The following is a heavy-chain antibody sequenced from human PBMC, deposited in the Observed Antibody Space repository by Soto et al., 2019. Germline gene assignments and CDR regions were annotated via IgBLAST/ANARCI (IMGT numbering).Heavy chain of an antibody. Sequence: SETLSLTCAVSGFFISSGNYWGWIRKPPGKGLEWIGSIFHGGNTYYNPSLKSRVTISVDMSKNQFSLKLNSVTAADTAVYYFVRARWYDGFDVWGQGTVVTVSS. D-gene: IGHD2-15*01. V-gene: IGHV4-38-2*01. J-gene: IGHJ3*01. CDR3: VRARWYDGFDV. CDR2: IFHGGNT. CDR1: GFFISSGNY.